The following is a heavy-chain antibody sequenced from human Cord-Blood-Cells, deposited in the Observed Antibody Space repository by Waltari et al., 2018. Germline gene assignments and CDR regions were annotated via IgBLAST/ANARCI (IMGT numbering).Heavy chain of an antibody. V-gene: IGHV4-39*01. CDR2: IYYSGCP. CDR1: GGSISSSSYY. J-gene: IGHJ4*02. Sequence: QLQLQESVPGLVKPSETLSLTCTVSGGSISSSSYYWGCIRQPQGKGLEWIGIIYYSGCPSYHPSLKSRFTISVYTSKNQFSLKLSSVSAADTAVYYCASDRRGRFDYWGQGTLVTVSS. CDR3: ASDRRGRFDY.